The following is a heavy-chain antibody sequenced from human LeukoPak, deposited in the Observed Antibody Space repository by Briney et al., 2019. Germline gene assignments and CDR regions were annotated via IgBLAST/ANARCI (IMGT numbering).Heavy chain of an antibody. J-gene: IGHJ4*02. Sequence: GGSLRLSCAAAGFTFDDCAMHWVRQAPGDGLEWVSLISGDGGSTYYADSVKGRFTISRDNSKNSLYLQMNSLRTEDTALYYCAKTRVRFGELSHFDYWGQGTLVTVSS. CDR1: GFTFDDCA. V-gene: IGHV3-43*02. CDR3: AKTRVRFGELSHFDY. D-gene: IGHD3-10*01. CDR2: ISGDGGST.